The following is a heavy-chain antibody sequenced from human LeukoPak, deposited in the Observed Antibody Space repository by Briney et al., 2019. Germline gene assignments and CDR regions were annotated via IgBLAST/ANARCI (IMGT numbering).Heavy chain of an antibody. V-gene: IGHV4-39*01. J-gene: IGHJ5*02. CDR3: ARHQTKLLWFGESLMWFDP. D-gene: IGHD3-10*01. CDR1: GGSISSSSYY. Sequence: SETLSLTCTVSGGSISSSSYYWGWIRQPPGKGLEWIGSIYYSGSTYYNPSLKSRVTISVDTSKNQFSLKLSSVTAADTAVYYCARHQTKLLWFGESLMWFDPWGQGTLVTVSS. CDR2: IYYSGST.